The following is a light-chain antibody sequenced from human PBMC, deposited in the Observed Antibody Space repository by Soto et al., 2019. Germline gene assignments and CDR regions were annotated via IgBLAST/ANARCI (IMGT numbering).Light chain of an antibody. V-gene: IGKV1-5*01. Sequence: DIQMTQSPSTLSASVGDRVTITCRASQTISTWLAWYQQKPGKAPKLLMYDASRLESGVPSTFSGSGSGTEFILTISSLQPDDVATYYCQQYSGYWTFGQGTKVEIK. CDR3: QQYSGYWT. CDR1: QTISTW. CDR2: DAS. J-gene: IGKJ1*01.